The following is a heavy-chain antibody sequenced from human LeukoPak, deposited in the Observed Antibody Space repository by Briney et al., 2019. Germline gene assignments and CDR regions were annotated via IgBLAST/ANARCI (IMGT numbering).Heavy chain of an antibody. J-gene: IGHJ4*02. CDR1: GFTFSSYE. CDR2: ISSSGSTI. D-gene: IGHD2-2*01. Sequence: QPGGSLRLSCAASGFTFSSYEMNWVRQAPGKGLEWVSYISSSGSTIYYADSVKGRFTISRDNAKNSLYLQMNSLRTEDTALYYCTKDRYCTTTTCPLDYWGQGTLVTVSS. CDR3: TKDRYCTTTTCPLDY. V-gene: IGHV3-48*03.